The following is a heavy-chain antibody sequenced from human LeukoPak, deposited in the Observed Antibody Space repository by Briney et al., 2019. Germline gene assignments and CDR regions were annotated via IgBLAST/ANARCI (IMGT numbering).Heavy chain of an antibody. CDR1: GFTFSNSA. V-gene: IGHV3-23*01. J-gene: IGHJ4*01. CDR3: AKGIYSSGWSYFDY. CDR2: LSGSGITT. Sequence: GGSLRLSCAASGFTFSNSAMSWVRQAPGKGLEWVSTLSGSGITTYYADSVKGRFTIFRDNSKNTLYLQMNSLRAEDTAVYYCAKGIYSSGWSYFDYWGHGTLVTVSS. D-gene: IGHD6-19*01.